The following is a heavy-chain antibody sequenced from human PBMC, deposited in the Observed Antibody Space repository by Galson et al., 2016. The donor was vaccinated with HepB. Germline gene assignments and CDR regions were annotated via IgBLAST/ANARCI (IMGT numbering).Heavy chain of an antibody. J-gene: IGHJ4*02. CDR3: ANHRG. CDR2: INQGGGEK. D-gene: IGHD1-14*01. CDR1: GFTFTSHW. Sequence: SLRLSCAASGFTFTSHWMHWVRQAPGKGLEWVANINQGGGEKYYVDSVKGRFTISRDNFQNSLYLQMSSLRAEDRAVYYCANHRGWGQGTLVTVSS. V-gene: IGHV3-7*03.